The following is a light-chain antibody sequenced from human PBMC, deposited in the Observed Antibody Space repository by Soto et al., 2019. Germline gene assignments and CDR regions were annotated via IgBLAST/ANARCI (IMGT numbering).Light chain of an antibody. V-gene: IGLV1-40*01. CDR2: GNS. CDR1: SSNIGAGYD. J-gene: IGLJ1*01. CDR3: QSYDSSLSGSKV. Sequence: QSVLTQPPSVSGAPGQRVTISCTGSSSNIGAGYDVHWYQQLPGTAPKPLIYGNSNRPSGVPDRFSGSKSGTSASLAITGLQAEDEADYYCQSYDSSLSGSKVFGTGTKGTVL.